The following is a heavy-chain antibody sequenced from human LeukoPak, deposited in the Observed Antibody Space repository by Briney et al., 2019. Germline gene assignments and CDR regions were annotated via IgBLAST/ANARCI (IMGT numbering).Heavy chain of an antibody. CDR3: ARESQGGPDY. Sequence: GGSLRLSCAASGFTFSGYVMHWVRQAPGKGPESVSAISRNGDTTYYAPSVKGRFTISRDDSKDTLYLQMGSLRAEDMAVYYCARESQGGPDYWGQGTLVTVSS. V-gene: IGHV3-64*01. D-gene: IGHD2-15*01. J-gene: IGHJ4*02. CDR2: ISRNGDTT. CDR1: GFTFSGYV.